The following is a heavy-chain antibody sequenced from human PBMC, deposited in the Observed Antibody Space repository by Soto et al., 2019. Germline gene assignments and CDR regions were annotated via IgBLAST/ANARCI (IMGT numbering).Heavy chain of an antibody. CDR1: GFTFSSYA. CDR2: ISYDGSNK. V-gene: IGHV3-30-3*01. CDR3: ARAVGTMGIDFDY. Sequence: QVQLVESGGGVVQPGRSLRLSCAASGFTFSSYAMHWVRQAPGKGLEWVAVISYDGSNKYYADSVKGRFTISRDNSKNTLYLQMNSLRAEDTAVYYCARAVGTMGIDFDYWGQGTLVTVSS. J-gene: IGHJ4*02. D-gene: IGHD3-10*01.